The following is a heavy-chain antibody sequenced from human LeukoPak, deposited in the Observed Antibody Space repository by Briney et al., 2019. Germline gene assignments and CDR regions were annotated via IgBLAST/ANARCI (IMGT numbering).Heavy chain of an antibody. CDR2: LSGNGGAT. D-gene: IGHD3-10*01. V-gene: IGHV3-23*01. J-gene: IGHJ5*02. CDR1: GFTFSNYA. Sequence: PGGSLRLSCAASGFTFSNYAMTWVRQSPGKGLEWVSSLSGNGGATYRADSVRGRFIISRDNSKNTLYLQMNSLRAEDTAVYYCAKDMVRGPIPYNWFDPWGQGTLVTVSS. CDR3: AKDMVRGPIPYNWFDP.